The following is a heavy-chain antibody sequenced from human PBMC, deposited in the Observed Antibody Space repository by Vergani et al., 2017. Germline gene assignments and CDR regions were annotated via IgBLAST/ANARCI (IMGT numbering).Heavy chain of an antibody. J-gene: IGHJ6*02. V-gene: IGHV4-34*01. CDR2: INHSGST. CDR3: ARDGGLGPATTVTTDYYYGMDV. Sequence: QVQLQQWGAGLLKPSETLSLTCAVYGGSFSGYYWRWIRQPPGKGLEWIGEINHSGSTNYNPSLMSRVTISVDTSKNKFSVKLSSVTAADTAVYYCARDGGLGPATTVTTDYYYGMDVWGQGTTVTVSS. CDR1: GGSFSGYY. D-gene: IGHD4-17*01.